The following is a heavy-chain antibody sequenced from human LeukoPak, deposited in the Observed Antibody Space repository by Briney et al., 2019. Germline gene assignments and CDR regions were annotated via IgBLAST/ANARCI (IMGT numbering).Heavy chain of an antibody. V-gene: IGHV3-30*02. CDR2: IRYDGNNK. J-gene: IGHJ5*02. D-gene: IGHD6-19*01. CDR1: GFPFSDYV. CDR3: AKDISGWLNWFDP. Sequence: GGSLRLSCAASGFPFSDYVMHWVRQAPGKGLEWVAVIRYDGNNKYYADSVKGRFTISRDNSKNMLYLQMNSLRAEDTAVYYCAKDISGWLNWFDPWGQGTLVTVSS.